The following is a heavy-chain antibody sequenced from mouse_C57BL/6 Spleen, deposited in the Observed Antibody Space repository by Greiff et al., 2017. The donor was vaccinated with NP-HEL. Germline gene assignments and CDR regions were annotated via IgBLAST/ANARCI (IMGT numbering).Heavy chain of an antibody. J-gene: IGHJ1*03. CDR3: ARPRLHWYFDV. D-gene: IGHD2-12*01. Sequence: QVQLKQPGAELVMPGASVKLSCKASGYTFTSYWMHWVKQRPGQGLEWIGEIDPSDSYTNYNQKFKGKSTLTVDKSSSTAYMQLSSLTSEDSAVYYCARPRLHWYFDVWGTGTTVTVSS. CDR1: GYTFTSYW. V-gene: IGHV1-69*01. CDR2: IDPSDSYT.